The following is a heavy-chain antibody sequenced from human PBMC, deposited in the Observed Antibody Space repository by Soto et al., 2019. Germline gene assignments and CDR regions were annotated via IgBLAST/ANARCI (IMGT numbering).Heavy chain of an antibody. V-gene: IGHV4-61*01. CDR3: ARSQRGRTAFTFDY. J-gene: IGHJ4*02. CDR1: GDSVSNDNYY. D-gene: IGHD3-16*01. Sequence: SETLSLTCAVSGDSVSNDNYYWSWIRQPPGKGLEWIGYIYYSGTTNYNSYLKSRLSLSVDMSRNQFSLKLASVTAADTAVYFCARSQRGRTAFTFDYWGQGALVTVSS. CDR2: IYYSGTT.